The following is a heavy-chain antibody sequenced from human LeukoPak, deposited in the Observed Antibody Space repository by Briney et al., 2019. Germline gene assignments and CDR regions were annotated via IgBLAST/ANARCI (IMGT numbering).Heavy chain of an antibody. V-gene: IGHV3-66*01. CDR1: GFTVSSNY. Sequence: GGSLRLSCAASGFTVSSNYMGWVRQAPGKGLEWVSLIYSGGDTYYADSVKGRFTISRDISENTMYLQMNSLRAEDTAVYYCARSMFSGSYLHCDYWGQGTLVTVSS. D-gene: IGHD1-26*01. CDR3: ARSMFSGSYLHCDY. CDR2: IYSGGDT. J-gene: IGHJ4*02.